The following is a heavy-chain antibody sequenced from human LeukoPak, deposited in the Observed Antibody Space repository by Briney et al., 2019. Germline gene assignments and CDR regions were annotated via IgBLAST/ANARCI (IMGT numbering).Heavy chain of an antibody. J-gene: IGHJ6*03. V-gene: IGHV4-34*01. D-gene: IGHD6-19*01. Sequence: KASETLSLTCGVSGGSFSSHYWTWIRQPPGKGLEWIGEINPRGSTNYNPSLESRVTVSADTSRNQLSLSLTSVTAADSAVYFCARGLRQGSAWSWGPKENSYQYMDVWGTGTTVIVSS. CDR1: GGSFSSHY. CDR3: ARGLRQGSAWSWGPKENSYQYMDV. CDR2: INPRGST.